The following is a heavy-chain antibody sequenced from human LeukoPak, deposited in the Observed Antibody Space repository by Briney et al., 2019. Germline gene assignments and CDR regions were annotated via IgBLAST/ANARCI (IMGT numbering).Heavy chain of an antibody. V-gene: IGHV3-30*18. CDR3: AKDLGIVVVVAAPAGTDY. CDR1: GFTFSSYG. Sequence: GGSLRLSCAASGFTFSSYGMHWVRQAPGKGLEWVAVISYDGSNKYYADSVKGRFTISRDNPKNTLYLQMNSLRAEDTAVYYCAKDLGIVVVVAAPAGTDYWGQGTLVTVSS. CDR2: ISYDGSNK. D-gene: IGHD2-15*01. J-gene: IGHJ4*02.